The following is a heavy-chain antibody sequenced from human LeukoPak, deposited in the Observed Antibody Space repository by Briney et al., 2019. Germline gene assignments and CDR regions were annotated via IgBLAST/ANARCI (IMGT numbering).Heavy chain of an antibody. CDR2: ISGSGGST. CDR1: GFTFSSYA. Sequence: GGSLRLSCAASGFTFSSYAMSWVRQAPGKGLEWVSAISGSGGSTYYADSVKGRFTISRDNSKNTLYLQMNSLRAEDTAVYYCAKDISGQWLVEGDYWGQGTLVTVSS. V-gene: IGHV3-23*01. CDR3: AKDISGQWLVEGDY. J-gene: IGHJ4*02. D-gene: IGHD6-19*01.